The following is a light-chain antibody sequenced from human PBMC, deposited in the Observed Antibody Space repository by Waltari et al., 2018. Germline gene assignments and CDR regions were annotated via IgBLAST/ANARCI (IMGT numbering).Light chain of an antibody. CDR2: EVI. CDR1: SSHVGFYTL. V-gene: IGLV2-23*02. J-gene: IGLJ3*02. Sequence: QSALTQPASVSGSPGQSITISSTGTSSHVGFYTLVSWYQQPPGKAPELVVYEVISRPSGVSNRFSGSKSGNTASLTISGLQAEDEADYYCCSYAGRNIWVFGGGTKLTVL. CDR3: CSYAGRNIWV.